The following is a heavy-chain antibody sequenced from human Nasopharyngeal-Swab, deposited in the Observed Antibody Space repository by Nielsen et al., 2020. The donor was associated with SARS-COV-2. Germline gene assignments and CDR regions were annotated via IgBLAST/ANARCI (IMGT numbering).Heavy chain of an antibody. D-gene: IGHD1/OR15-1a*01. J-gene: IGHJ4*02. CDR2: IKQDGSEK. CDR3: AKEEQLFDY. V-gene: IGHV3-7*01. Sequence: WIRQPPGKGLEWVANIKQDGSEKYYVDSVKGRFTISRDNAKNSLYLQMNSLRAEDTAVYYCAKEEQLFDYWGQGTLVTVSS.